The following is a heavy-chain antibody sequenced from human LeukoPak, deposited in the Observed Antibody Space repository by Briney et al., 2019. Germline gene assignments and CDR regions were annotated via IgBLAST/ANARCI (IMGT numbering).Heavy chain of an antibody. CDR1: GFSFSSYA. D-gene: IGHD5-24*01. CDR3: TTARRASSSLDY. Sequence: PGGSLRVSCAASGFSFSSYAMSWVRQAPGKRLEWIGHIRGKADGGTPDYAAPVKGKFTISRDDSKSTLFLQMDSLQIEDTAVYYCTTARRASSSLDYWGQGTLVTVSS. CDR2: IRGKADGGTP. J-gene: IGHJ4*02. V-gene: IGHV3-15*01.